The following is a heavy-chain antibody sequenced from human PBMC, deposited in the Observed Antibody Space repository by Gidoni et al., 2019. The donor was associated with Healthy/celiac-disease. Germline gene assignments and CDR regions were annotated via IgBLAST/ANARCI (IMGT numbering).Heavy chain of an antibody. J-gene: IGHJ6*02. CDR3: AGGKNGTGTYYYDGMDV. CDR1: GVTFSSYA. D-gene: IGHD3-10*01. V-gene: IGHV1-69*06. Sequence: QVQLVQSGAEVKKPGSSVKVSCQASGVTFSSYAIRWGRQAPGQGFAGRGGSIPILGKANYAKKCQGRVTITEEKSTSTAYMEKSSLGSEDTGVYYCAGGKNGTGTYYYDGMDVWGQGTTVTVSS. CDR2: SIPILGKA.